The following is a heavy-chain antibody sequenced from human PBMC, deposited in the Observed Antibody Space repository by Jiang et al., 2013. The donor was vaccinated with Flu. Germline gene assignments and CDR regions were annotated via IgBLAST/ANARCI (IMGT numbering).Heavy chain of an antibody. J-gene: IGHJ3*02. CDR1: DDSIGGRTYY. CDR3: TRGRANSDYWSGYPGFDAFDI. V-gene: IGHV4-39*07. D-gene: IGHD3-3*01. Sequence: GPGLVKTSETLSLSCTVSDDSIGGRTYYWGWIRQPPGKRLEWIGSTRYSGSTHYNPSLKSRVTISVDTPKKYFSLKLTSVTAADTAVYYCTRGRANSDYWSGYPGFDAFDIWGQGTMVTVSS. CDR2: TRYSGST.